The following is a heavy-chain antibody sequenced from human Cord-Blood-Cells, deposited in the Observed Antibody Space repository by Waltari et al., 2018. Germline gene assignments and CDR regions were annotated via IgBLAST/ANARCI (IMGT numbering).Heavy chain of an antibody. D-gene: IGHD5-18*01. J-gene: IGHJ4*02. CDR3: ASPGYSYGPYYFDY. CDR1: GGSISSSSYY. CDR2: IYYSGST. Sequence: QLQLQESGPGLVKPSETLSLTCTVSGGSISSSSYYWGWIRQPPGKGLEWIGSIYYSGSTSYNPALKSRVTISVDTSKNQFSLKLSSVTAADTAVYYCASPGYSYGPYYFDYWGQGTLVTVSS. V-gene: IGHV4-39*01.